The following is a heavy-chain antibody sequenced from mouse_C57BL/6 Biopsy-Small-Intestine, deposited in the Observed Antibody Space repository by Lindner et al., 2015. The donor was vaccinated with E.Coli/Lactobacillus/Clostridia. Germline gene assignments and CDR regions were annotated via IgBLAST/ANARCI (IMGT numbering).Heavy chain of an antibody. V-gene: IGHV5-6*01. CDR3: ASHYYGSSWFAY. Sequence: EVQLQESGGDLVKPGGSLKLSCAASGFTFSTYGMSWVRQTPDKRLEWVATISSGGTPTYYPDSVKGRFTISRDNAKNTLSLQMSSLKSEDTAMYYCASHYYGSSWFAYWGQGTLVTVSA. J-gene: IGHJ3*01. D-gene: IGHD1-1*01. CDR2: ISSGGTPT. CDR1: GFTFSTYG.